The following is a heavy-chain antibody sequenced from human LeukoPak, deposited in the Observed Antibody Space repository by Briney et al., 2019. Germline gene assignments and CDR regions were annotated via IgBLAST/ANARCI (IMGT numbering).Heavy chain of an antibody. D-gene: IGHD3-22*01. CDR3: ARAPDWDDSSGYYYYFDY. CDR2: IYYSGST. V-gene: IGHV4-30-4*01. Sequence: SQTLSLTCTVSGGAISSGDYYWSWIRQPPGKGLEWIGYIYYSGSTYYNPSLKSRVTISVDTSKNQFSLKLSSVTAADTAVYYCARAPDWDDSSGYYYYFDYWGQGTLVTVSS. J-gene: IGHJ4*02. CDR1: GGAISSGDYY.